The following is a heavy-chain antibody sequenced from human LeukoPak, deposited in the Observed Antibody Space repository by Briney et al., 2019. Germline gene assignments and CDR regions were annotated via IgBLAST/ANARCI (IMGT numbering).Heavy chain of an antibody. D-gene: IGHD3-10*01. CDR2: ISSSSSTI. Sequence: GGSLRLSCAASGFTFSSYSMNWVRQAPGKGLEWVSYISSSSSTIYYADSVKGRFTISRDNAKNSLYLQMNSLRAEDTAVYYCARDLKRGYFDYWGQGTLVTVSS. J-gene: IGHJ4*02. V-gene: IGHV3-48*04. CDR3: ARDLKRGYFDY. CDR1: GFTFSSYS.